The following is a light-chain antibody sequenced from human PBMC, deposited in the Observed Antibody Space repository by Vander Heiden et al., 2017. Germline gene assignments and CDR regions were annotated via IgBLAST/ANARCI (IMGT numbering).Light chain of an antibody. CDR2: AAS. CDR1: QSISSY. Sequence: DIQMTQSPSSLSASVGDRVTITCRASQSISSYLNWYQQKPGKAPKHLIYAASSLQSGVPSRFSGSGSGTDFTLTISRLQPEDFATYYCQQSDSTLITFGQGTRLXIK. V-gene: IGKV1-39*01. CDR3: QQSDSTLIT. J-gene: IGKJ5*01.